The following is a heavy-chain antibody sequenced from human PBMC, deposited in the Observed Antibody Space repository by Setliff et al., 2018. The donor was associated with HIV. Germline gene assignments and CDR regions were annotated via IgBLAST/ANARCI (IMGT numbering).Heavy chain of an antibody. D-gene: IGHD3-9*01. CDR1: GYTFTDYH. J-gene: IGHJ4*02. CDR3: ARQGSLTGYYTVDY. V-gene: IGHV1-2*06. CDR2: MHPQSGGA. Sequence: ASVKVSCKASGYTFTDYHIHWVRKAPGQGLEWMGRMHPQSGGANLVQKFEDRVTMNRDTSINTAYMELSRLRSDDTAVYYCARQGSLTGYYTVDYWGQGTLVTVSS.